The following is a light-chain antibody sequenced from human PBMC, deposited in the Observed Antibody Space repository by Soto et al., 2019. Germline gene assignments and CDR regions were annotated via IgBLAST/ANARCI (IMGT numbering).Light chain of an antibody. Sequence: DIQMTQSPSSLSPSLGDRVTITCQASHDISNYLNWYQQKPGKAPKLVIYDASNMEKGAPARFTRTGSGTYSNYTISNLQPEDIATHYCQQYDNLPVTFGGGTKVDIK. J-gene: IGKJ4*01. CDR3: QQYDNLPVT. CDR1: HDISNY. CDR2: DAS. V-gene: IGKV1-33*01.